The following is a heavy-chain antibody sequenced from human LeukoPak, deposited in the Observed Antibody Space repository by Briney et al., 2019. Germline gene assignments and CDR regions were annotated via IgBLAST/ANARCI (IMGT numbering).Heavy chain of an antibody. CDR3: ARQRPAAAGPHIDC. D-gene: IGHD6-13*01. V-gene: IGHV4-39*07. J-gene: IGHJ4*02. CDR1: GGSISSSSYY. Sequence: PSQTLSLTCTVSGGSISSSSYYWGWIRQPPGKGLEWIGSIYYSGSTYYNPSLKSRVTISVDTSKNQFSLELSSVTAADTAVYYCARQRPAAAGPHIDCWGQGSLVTVSS. CDR2: IYYSGST.